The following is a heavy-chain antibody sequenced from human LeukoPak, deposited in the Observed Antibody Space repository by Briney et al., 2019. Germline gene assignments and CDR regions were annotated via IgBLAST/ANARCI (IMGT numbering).Heavy chain of an antibody. V-gene: IGHV3-48*03. CDR3: ARWERREIYGMDV. D-gene: IGHD1-26*01. CDR1: GFTFSSYE. Sequence: GGSLRLSCAASGFTFSSYEMNWVRQAPGKGLEWVSYISSSGSTIYYADSVKGRFTISRDNAKDSLYLQMNSLRAEDTAVYYCARWERREIYGMDVWGKGTTVTVSS. J-gene: IGHJ6*04. CDR2: ISSSGSTI.